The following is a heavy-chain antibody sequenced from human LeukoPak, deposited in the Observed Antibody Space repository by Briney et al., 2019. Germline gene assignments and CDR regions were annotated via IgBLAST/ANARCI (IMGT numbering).Heavy chain of an antibody. CDR2: IRSKANSYAT. CDR1: GFTFSSYD. J-gene: IGHJ5*02. V-gene: IGHV3-73*01. Sequence: GGSLRLSCAVSGFTFSSYDMSWVRQASGKGLEWVGRIRSKANSYATAYAASVKGRFTISRDDSKNTAYLQMNSLKTEDTAVYYCTTLLRFDPWGQGTLVTVSS. CDR3: TTLLRFDP.